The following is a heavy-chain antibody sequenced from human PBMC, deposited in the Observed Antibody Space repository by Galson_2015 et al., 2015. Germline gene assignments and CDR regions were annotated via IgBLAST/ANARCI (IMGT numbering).Heavy chain of an antibody. Sequence: SLRLSCAASGFIFSSYPMNWVRQAPGKGLEWVSSISSSAMYIFHADSAKGRFTISRDNAKNLLYLQMNSLKAEDTGVYYCARDGPGRSDLPDPWGQATLVTVSS. CDR1: GFIFSSYP. CDR2: ISSSAMYI. V-gene: IGHV3-21*06. J-gene: IGHJ5*02. D-gene: IGHD2-21*02. CDR3: ARDGPGRSDLPDP.